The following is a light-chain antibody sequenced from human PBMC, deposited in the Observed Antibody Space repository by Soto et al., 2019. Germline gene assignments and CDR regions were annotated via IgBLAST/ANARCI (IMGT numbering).Light chain of an antibody. CDR3: QQRNKWPPVT. Sequence: ESLLTQSPATLSLSPGERATLSCRASPSVSNSLAWYQHKPGQAPRLLIYDASNRSTGVPTRFSGSGSGTDFTLTISRLEPEDFAVYYCQQRNKWPPVTFGGGTRVEIK. CDR1: PSVSNS. V-gene: IGKV3-11*01. CDR2: DAS. J-gene: IGKJ4*01.